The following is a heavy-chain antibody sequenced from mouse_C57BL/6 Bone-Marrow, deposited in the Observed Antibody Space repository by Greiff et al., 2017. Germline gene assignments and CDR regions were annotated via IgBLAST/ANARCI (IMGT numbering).Heavy chain of an antibody. CDR1: GYSITSGYD. V-gene: IGHV3-1*01. CDR2: ISYSGST. CDR3: ARDGYWYFDV. J-gene: IGHJ1*03. Sequence: DVQLQESGPGMVKPSQSLSLTCTVTGYSITSGYDWHWIRHFPGNKLEWMGYISYSGSTNYNPSLKSRISITHDTSKNHFFLKLNSVTTEDTATYYCARDGYWYFDVWGTGTTVTVSS.